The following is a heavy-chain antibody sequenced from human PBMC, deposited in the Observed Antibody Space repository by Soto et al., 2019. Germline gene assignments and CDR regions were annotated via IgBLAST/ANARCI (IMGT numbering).Heavy chain of an antibody. CDR3: VKGPQMDQYYYYGMDV. CDR2: ISSNGGST. J-gene: IGHJ6*02. CDR1: GFTFSSYA. V-gene: IGHV3-64D*06. Sequence: PGGSLRLSFSASGFTFSSYAMHWVRQAPGEGLEYVSAISSNGGSTYYADSVKGRFTISRDNSKNTLYLQMSSLRAEDTAVYYCVKGPQMDQYYYYGMDVWGQGTTVTVSS.